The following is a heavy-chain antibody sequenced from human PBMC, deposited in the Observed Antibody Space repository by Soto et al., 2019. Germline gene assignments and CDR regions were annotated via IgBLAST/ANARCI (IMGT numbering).Heavy chain of an antibody. V-gene: IGHV3-48*01. J-gene: IGHJ4*02. CDR1: GFTFNIYS. CDR2: ISSISNTI. Sequence: GESLKISCAASGFTFNIYSMNWVRQAPGKGLEWVSYISSISNTIYYTESVKGRFTISRDNAKNSLYLQMDSLRAEDTAVYYCEREYAHFVDSWGQGTLVTVSS. CDR3: EREYAHFVDS. D-gene: IGHD3-3*02.